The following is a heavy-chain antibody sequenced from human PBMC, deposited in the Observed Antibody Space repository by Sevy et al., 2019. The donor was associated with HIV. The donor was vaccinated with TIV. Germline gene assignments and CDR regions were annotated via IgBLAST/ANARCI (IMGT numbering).Heavy chain of an antibody. Sequence: GGSLRLSCAASGFTFSSYGMHWVRQAPGKGLEWVAVIWYDGSNKYYADSVKGRFTISRDNSKNTLYLQMNGLRAEDTAVYYCARNGIPFGVVIDYYYGMDVWGQGTTVTVSS. CDR3: ARNGIPFGVVIDYYYGMDV. CDR2: IWYDGSNK. D-gene: IGHD3-3*01. CDR1: GFTFSSYG. V-gene: IGHV3-33*01. J-gene: IGHJ6*02.